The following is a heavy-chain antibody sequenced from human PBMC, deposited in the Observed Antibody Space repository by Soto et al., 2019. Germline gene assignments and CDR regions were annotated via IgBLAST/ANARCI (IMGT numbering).Heavy chain of an antibody. V-gene: IGHV3-23*01. Sequence: PGGSLSLSCAASGFTFSSYAMTWVRQAPGKGLEWVPAISYSGVSTYYADSVKGRFTISRDSSEHTLSLQRNSLRVGDTAVYYCARTRGYSDYDLDYWGQGPLVTVSS. CDR2: ISYSGVST. J-gene: IGHJ4*02. CDR3: ARTRGYSDYDLDY. CDR1: GFTFSSYA. D-gene: IGHD5-12*01.